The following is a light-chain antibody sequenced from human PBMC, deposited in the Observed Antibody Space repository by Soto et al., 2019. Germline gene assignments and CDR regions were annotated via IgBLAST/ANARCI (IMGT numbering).Light chain of an antibody. CDR2: GNN. CDR3: QSYDSSLSGCV. Sequence: QLVLTQPPSVSGAPGQRVTISCTGSSSNIGAGYDVHWYQQLPGTAPKLLIYGNNNRPSGVPDRFSGSKSGTSASLAITGLQAEDEADYYCQSYDSSLSGCVFGGGTQLTVL. CDR1: SSNIGAGYD. V-gene: IGLV1-40*01. J-gene: IGLJ3*02.